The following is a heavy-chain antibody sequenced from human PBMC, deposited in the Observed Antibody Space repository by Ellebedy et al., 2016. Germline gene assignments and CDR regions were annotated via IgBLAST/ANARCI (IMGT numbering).Heavy chain of an antibody. V-gene: IGHV3-21*01. CDR3: ARDGMVEDGFGTYV. J-gene: IGHJ6*02. CDR2: ISSSSSYI. CDR1: GFTFSSYS. Sequence: GGSLRLXXAASGFTFSSYSMNWVRQAPGKGLEWVSSISSSSSYIYYADSVKGRFTISRDNAKNSLYLQMNSLRAEDTAVYYCARDGMVEDGFGTYVWGQGTTVTVSS. D-gene: IGHD3-10*01.